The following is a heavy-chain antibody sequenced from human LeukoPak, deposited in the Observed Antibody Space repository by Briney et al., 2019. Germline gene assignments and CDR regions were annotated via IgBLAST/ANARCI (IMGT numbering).Heavy chain of an antibody. CDR3: ARDYGDYAFFDY. CDR2: ISGSGGST. CDR1: GFTFSSYA. Sequence: GGSLRLSCGASGFTFSSYAMSWVRQAPGKGLEWVSAISGSGGSTYYADSVKGRFTISRDNSKNTLYLQMNSLRAEDTAVYYCARDYGDYAFFDYWGQGTLVTVSS. J-gene: IGHJ4*02. V-gene: IGHV3-23*01. D-gene: IGHD4-17*01.